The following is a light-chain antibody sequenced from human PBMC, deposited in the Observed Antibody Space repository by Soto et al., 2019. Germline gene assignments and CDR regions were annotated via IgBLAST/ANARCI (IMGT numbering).Light chain of an antibody. CDR2: VNT. CDR3: YYYDTSLSGPVV. CDR1: SSNIGAGCD. J-gene: IGLJ2*01. V-gene: IGLV1-40*01. Sequence: QSVLTQPPSVSGAPGQRVTMSCTGSSSNIGAGCDVYWYQHLPRTAPKLLIYVNTNRPSGVPDRFSDSKSGTSASLAITGLQAEDEADYCCYYYDTSLSGPVVFGGGTKLSVL.